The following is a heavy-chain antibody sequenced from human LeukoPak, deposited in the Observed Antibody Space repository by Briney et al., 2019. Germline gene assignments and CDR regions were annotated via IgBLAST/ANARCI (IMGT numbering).Heavy chain of an antibody. J-gene: IGHJ4*02. D-gene: IGHD2-15*01. CDR1: GYSISSGYY. Sequence: KPSETLSLSCAVSGYSISSGYYWGWIRQPPGKGLEWIGSIYHSGSTYYNPSLKSRVTISVDTSKNQFSLKLSSVTAADTAVYYCARLTISGGRFFDCWGQGTLVTVSS. V-gene: IGHV4-38-2*01. CDR3: ARLTISGGRFFDC. CDR2: IYHSGST.